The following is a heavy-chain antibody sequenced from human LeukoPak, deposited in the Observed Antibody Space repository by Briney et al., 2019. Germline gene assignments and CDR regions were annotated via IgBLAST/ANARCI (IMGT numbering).Heavy chain of an antibody. CDR1: GFNLSSYA. D-gene: IGHD3-10*01. V-gene: IGHV3-23*01. CDR2: IKGSDRSV. Sequence: GGPLRLSCAASGFNLSSYAMSWVRQAPGKALEWVPHIKGSDRSVYYVDSGKGRFNISRDTSKHPLYLQMNSLVAEDPAVYYCANANTDPWFGELGFITRGQGTLVTVCS. CDR3: ANANTDPWFGELGFIT. J-gene: IGHJ4*02.